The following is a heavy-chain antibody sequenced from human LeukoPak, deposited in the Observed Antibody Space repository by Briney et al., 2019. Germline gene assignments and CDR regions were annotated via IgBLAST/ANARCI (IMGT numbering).Heavy chain of an antibody. D-gene: IGHD1-26*01. J-gene: IGHJ3*02. CDR1: GFTFSDYE. V-gene: IGHV3-48*03. Sequence: GGSLRLSCAASGFTFSDYEMDWVRQSPERGLEWVSYISSRGGTIYYADSVKGRFTISRDNAKNSLYLQMNSLRAEDTAVYYCAKEPPPDRCVFEAFHIGGKGTMFTVS. CDR3: AKEPPPDRCVFEAFHI. CDR2: ISSRGGTI.